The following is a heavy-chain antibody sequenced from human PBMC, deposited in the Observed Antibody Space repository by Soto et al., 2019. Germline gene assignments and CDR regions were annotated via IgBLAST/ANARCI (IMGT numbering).Heavy chain of an antibody. CDR2: INPNSGGT. CDR1: GYTFTGYY. CDR3: ATCSGGSCYNYYYGMDV. V-gene: IGHV1-2*04. J-gene: IGHJ6*02. D-gene: IGHD2-15*01. Sequence: ASVKVSCKASGYTFTGYYMHWVRQAPGQGLEWMGWINPNSGGTNYAQKFQGWVTMTRDTSISTAYMELSRLRSDDTAVYYCATCSGGSCYNYYYGMDVRGQGTTVTVSS.